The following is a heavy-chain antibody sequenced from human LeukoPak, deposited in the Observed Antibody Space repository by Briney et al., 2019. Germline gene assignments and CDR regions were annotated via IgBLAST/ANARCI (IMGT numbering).Heavy chain of an antibody. CDR2: IYYSGST. V-gene: IGHV4-39*02. Sequence: PSETLSLTCTVSGGSISSSIYYWGWIRQPPGKGLEWIGSIYYSGSTYYNPSLKSRVTISVDTSKNQFSLKLSSVTAADTAVYYCAREIDYYDGSNWHYYFDYWGQGTLVTVSS. CDR1: GGSISSSIYY. CDR3: AREIDYYDGSNWHYYFDY. J-gene: IGHJ4*02. D-gene: IGHD3-22*01.